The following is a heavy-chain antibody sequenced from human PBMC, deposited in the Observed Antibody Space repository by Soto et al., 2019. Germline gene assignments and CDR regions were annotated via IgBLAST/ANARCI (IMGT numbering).Heavy chain of an antibody. CDR1: GETINSGGYY. J-gene: IGHJ4*02. CDR3: ARASSSSSAADY. Sequence: TLSLTCSVSGETINSGGYYWSWIRHHPGKGLEWIGYIYDSESAYYNPSLKSRVTISMDTSKNHFAMKLSSVTAADTAVYYCARASSSSSAADYWGQGTLVTVSS. CDR2: IYDSESA. D-gene: IGHD6-6*01. V-gene: IGHV4-31*03.